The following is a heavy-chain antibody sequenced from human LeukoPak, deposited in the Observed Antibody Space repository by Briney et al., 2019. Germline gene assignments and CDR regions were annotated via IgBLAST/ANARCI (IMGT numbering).Heavy chain of an antibody. Sequence: ASVKVSCKASGYTFTNYHMNWVRQAPGQGIEWMGIINPSGGSTSYAQKFQGRVTMTRDTSTSTVYMELSSLRSEDTAVYYCARDGVRGVLFPYYYYYMDVWGKGTTVTISS. D-gene: IGHD3-10*01. J-gene: IGHJ6*03. CDR1: GYTFTNYH. CDR2: INPSGGST. CDR3: ARDGVRGVLFPYYYYYMDV. V-gene: IGHV1-46*01.